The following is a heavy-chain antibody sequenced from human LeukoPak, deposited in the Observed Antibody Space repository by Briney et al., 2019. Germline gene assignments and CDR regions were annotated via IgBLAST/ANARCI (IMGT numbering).Heavy chain of an antibody. CDR3: AREVVAAPGTVDY. CDR2: INHSGST. J-gene: IGHJ4*01. D-gene: IGHD6-13*01. Sequence: SETPSLTCAVYGGSFSGYYWSWIRQPPGKGLEWIGEINHSGSTNYNPSLKSRVTISVDTSKNQFSPKLSSVTAADTAVYYCAREVVAAPGTVDYWGQGTLVTVSS. V-gene: IGHV4-34*01. CDR1: GGSFSGYY.